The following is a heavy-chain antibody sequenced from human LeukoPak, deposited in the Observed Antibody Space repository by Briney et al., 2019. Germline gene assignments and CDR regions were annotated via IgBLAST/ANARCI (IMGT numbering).Heavy chain of an antibody. J-gene: IGHJ4*02. D-gene: IGHD3-16*01. CDR1: GGSISSYY. CDR3: ARAPGGGIFHFDY. CDR2: IYYSGST. Sequence: NPSETLSLTCTVSGGSISSYYWSWIRQPPGKGLEWIGYIYYSGSTNYNPSLKSRVTISVDTSKNQFSLKLSSVTAADTAVYYCARAPGGGIFHFDYWGQGTLVTVSS. V-gene: IGHV4-59*01.